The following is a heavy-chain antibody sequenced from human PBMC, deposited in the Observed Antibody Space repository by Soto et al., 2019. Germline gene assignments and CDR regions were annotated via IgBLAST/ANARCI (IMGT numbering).Heavy chain of an antibody. D-gene: IGHD6-13*01. CDR3: ARALAAAGTRWFDP. V-gene: IGHV4-59*08. CDR1: GGSISSYY. Sequence: QVQLQESGPGLVKPSETLSLTCTVSGGSISSYYWSWIRQPPGKGLEWIGYFYYSGSTNYNPSLKSRVTISVDTSKNQFSLKLSSVTAADTAVYYCARALAAAGTRWFDPWGQGTLVTVSS. CDR2: FYYSGST. J-gene: IGHJ5*02.